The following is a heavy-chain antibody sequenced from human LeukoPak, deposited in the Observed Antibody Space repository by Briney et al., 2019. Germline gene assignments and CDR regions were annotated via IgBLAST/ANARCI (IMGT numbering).Heavy chain of an antibody. V-gene: IGHV3-7*01. CDR1: GFTFSSYW. J-gene: IGHJ4*02. Sequence: GGSLRLSCAASGFTFSSYWMSWVRQAPGKGLEWVANIKQDGSEKYYVDSVKGRFTISRDNAKNSLYLQMNSLRAEGTAVYYCARDGGYCSSTSCRQFDYWGQGTLVTVSS. CDR2: IKQDGSEK. CDR3: ARDGGYCSSTSCRQFDY. D-gene: IGHD2-2*01.